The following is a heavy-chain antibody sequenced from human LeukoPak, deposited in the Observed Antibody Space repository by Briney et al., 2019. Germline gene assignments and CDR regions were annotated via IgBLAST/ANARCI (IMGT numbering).Heavy chain of an antibody. Sequence: GGSLRLSCAASGFTFSSYAMSWVRQAPGKGLEWVSVISGSGGSTYYADSVKGRFTISRDNSENTLYLQMNSLRAEDTAVYYCARDMGYSGSSPIEYGGQGSLVTVSA. CDR3: ARDMGYSGSSPIEY. CDR1: GFTFSSYA. J-gene: IGHJ4*02. D-gene: IGHD1-26*01. CDR2: ISGSGGST. V-gene: IGHV3-23*01.